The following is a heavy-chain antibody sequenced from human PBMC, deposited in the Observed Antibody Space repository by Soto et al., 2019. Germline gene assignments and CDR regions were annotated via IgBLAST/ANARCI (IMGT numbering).Heavy chain of an antibody. D-gene: IGHD6-13*01. J-gene: IGHJ4*02. V-gene: IGHV4-59*08. CDR3: ASQLNPTPGYSSSWAPGL. CDR2: IYYGGST. Sequence: SETLSLTCTVSGGSISSYYWSWIRQPPGKGLEWIGYIYYGGSTNYNPSLKSRVTISVDTSKNQFSLKLSSVTAADTAVYYCASQLNPTPGYSSSWAPGLWGQGTLVTVSS. CDR1: GGSISSYY.